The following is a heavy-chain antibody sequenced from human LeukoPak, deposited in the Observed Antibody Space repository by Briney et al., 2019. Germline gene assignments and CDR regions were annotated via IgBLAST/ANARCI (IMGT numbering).Heavy chain of an antibody. Sequence: ASVKVSCKASGYILTDYYIHWVRQAPGQGLEWMGWINPNSGGTNYAQKFQGRVTMTRDTSISTAYMELSRLRSDDTAVYYCARDWWGYCSSTSCYEGEFDYWGQGTLVTVSS. CDR2: INPNSGGT. V-gene: IGHV1-2*02. J-gene: IGHJ4*02. D-gene: IGHD2-2*01. CDR1: GYILTDYY. CDR3: ARDWWGYCSSTSCYEGEFDY.